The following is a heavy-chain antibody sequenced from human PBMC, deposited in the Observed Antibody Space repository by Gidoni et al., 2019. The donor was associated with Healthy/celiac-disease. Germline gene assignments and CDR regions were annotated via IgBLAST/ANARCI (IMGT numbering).Heavy chain of an antibody. CDR3: TRGVAAAARDY. J-gene: IGHJ4*02. CDR2: IRSKAYGGTT. Sequence: EVQLVESGGGLVKPGRSLRLSCTASGSTFGDYAMSWFRQAPGKGLEWVGFIRSKAYGGTTEYAASVKGRFTISRDDSKSIAYLQMNSLKTEDTAVYYCTRGVAAAARDYWGQGTLVTVSS. D-gene: IGHD6-13*01. CDR1: GSTFGDYA. V-gene: IGHV3-49*05.